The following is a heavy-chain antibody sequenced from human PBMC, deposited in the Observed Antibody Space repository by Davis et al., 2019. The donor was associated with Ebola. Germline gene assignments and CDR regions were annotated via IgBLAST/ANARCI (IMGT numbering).Heavy chain of an antibody. D-gene: IGHD6-6*01. CDR2: ISYDGSNK. CDR1: GFTFSSYA. CDR3: ARTEGAARSSAFDI. V-gene: IGHV3-30-3*01. Sequence: GESLKISCAASGFTFSSYAMHWVRQAPGKGLEWVAVISYDGSNKYYADSVKGRFTISRDNSKNTLYLQMNSLRAEDTAVYYCARTEGAARSSAFDIWGQGTMVTVSS. J-gene: IGHJ3*02.